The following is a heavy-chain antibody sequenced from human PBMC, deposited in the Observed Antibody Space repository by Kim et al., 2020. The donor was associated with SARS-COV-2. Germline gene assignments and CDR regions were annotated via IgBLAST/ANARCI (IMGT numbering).Heavy chain of an antibody. CDR2: IIPIFGTA. J-gene: IGHJ2*01. CDR1: GGTFSSYA. Sequence: SVKVSCKASGGTFSSYAISWVRQAPGQGLEWMGGIIPIFGTANYAQKFQGRVTITADESTSTAYMERSSLRSEDTAVYYCARRIAAAGTRLDWYFDLWGRGTLVTVSS. D-gene: IGHD6-13*01. CDR3: ARRIAAAGTRLDWYFDL. V-gene: IGHV1-69*13.